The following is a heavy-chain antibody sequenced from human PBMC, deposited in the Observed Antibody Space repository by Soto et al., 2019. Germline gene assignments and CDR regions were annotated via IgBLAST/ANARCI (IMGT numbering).Heavy chain of an antibody. CDR1: GFTVSSNY. Sequence: RGSLRLSCAASGFTVSSNYISWVRQAPGKGLEWVSVIYADGTTYYADSVKDRFTISRDNSKNTVSLQMSILRAEDTAVYYCAVDIEVTGMGHYYFDYWGQGALVTVSS. CDR3: AVDIEVTGMGHYYFDY. CDR2: IYADGTT. J-gene: IGHJ4*02. D-gene: IGHD2-15*01. V-gene: IGHV3-66*01.